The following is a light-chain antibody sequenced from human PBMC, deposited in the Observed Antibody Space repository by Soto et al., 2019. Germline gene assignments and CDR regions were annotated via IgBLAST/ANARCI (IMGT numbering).Light chain of an antibody. Sequence: DIQMTQPPSSLSASVGDRVTITCRASQDISVYLAWYQQKPGKVPKLLIYSASTLQSGFPARFSGSGSGTDFPLTISSLQPEDVATYYCQKFNTAPLPFGQGTRREIK. J-gene: IGKJ5*01. CDR2: SAS. CDR1: QDISVY. V-gene: IGKV1-27*01. CDR3: QKFNTAPLP.